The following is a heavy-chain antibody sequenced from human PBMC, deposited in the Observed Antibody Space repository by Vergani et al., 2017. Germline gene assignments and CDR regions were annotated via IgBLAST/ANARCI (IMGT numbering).Heavy chain of an antibody. CDR1: GYTFTGYH. CDR3: ARERVWFGESPYGVDV. D-gene: IGHD3-10*01. CDR2: INPNSGGT. V-gene: IGHV1-2*02. J-gene: IGHJ6*02. Sequence: QVQLVQSGAEVKKPGASVKVSCKASGYTFTGYHIHWVRQAPGQGLEWMGWINPNSGGTNYAQKFQGRVTMTRDTSIRTAYMDLSRLRSDDTAVYYCARERVWFGESPYGVDVWGQGTTVTVSS.